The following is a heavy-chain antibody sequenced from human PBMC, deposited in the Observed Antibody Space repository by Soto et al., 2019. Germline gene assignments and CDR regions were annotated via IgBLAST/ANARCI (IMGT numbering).Heavy chain of an antibody. D-gene: IGHD6-13*01. CDR3: AKDQQQLVEYFDY. J-gene: IGHJ4*02. CDR1: GFTFSSYG. Sequence: QVQLVESGGGVVQPGRSLRLSCAASGFTFSSYGMHWVRQAPGKGLEWVAVISYDGSNKYYADSVKGRFTISRDNSKNTLYLQMNSLRAEDTAVYYCAKDQQQLVEYFDYWGQGTLVPVSS. V-gene: IGHV3-30*18. CDR2: ISYDGSNK.